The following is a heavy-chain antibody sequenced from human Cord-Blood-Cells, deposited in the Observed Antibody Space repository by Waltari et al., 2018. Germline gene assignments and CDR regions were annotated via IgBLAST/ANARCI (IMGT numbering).Heavy chain of an antibody. CDR2: IRSEGNSYWT. D-gene: IGHD1-1*01. CDR1: GFTFSGSA. Sequence: EVQLVESGGGLVQPGGSLKLSCAASGFTFSGSAMHWVRQASGKGREWVGRIRSEGNSYWTAYAASVKGRFTSSRDDSKNTAYLQMNSLKTEDTAVYYCTADWNDFDYWGQGTLVTVSS. V-gene: IGHV3-73*02. J-gene: IGHJ4*02. CDR3: TADWNDFDY.